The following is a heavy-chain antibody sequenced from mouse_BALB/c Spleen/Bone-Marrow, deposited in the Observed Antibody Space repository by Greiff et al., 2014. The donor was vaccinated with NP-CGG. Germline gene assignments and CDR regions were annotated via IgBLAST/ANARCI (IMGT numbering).Heavy chain of an antibody. CDR1: GFAFTDYY. J-gene: IGHJ3*01. CDR2: ICNKANGYTT. V-gene: IGHV7-3*02. D-gene: IGHD2-14*01. Sequence: EVMLEQSGGGLVQPGGTLRLSCAPSGFAFTDYYMSWVRQHPGKALEWLGFICNKANGYTTAYSXSVKGPFTMSXDNSQCSLYLQMNTLGVEDSGTYSYATDGRYCLAWFAYWGQGTLVTVSA. CDR3: ATDGRYCLAWFAY.